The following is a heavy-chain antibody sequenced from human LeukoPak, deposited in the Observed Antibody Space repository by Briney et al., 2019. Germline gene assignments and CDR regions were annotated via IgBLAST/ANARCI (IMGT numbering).Heavy chain of an antibody. D-gene: IGHD2-2*02. Sequence: GGSLRLSCAASGFTFSSYAMHWVRQAPGKGLEWVAVISYDGSNKYYADSVKGRFTISRDNSKNTLYPQMNSLRAEDTAVYYCARDGRYCSGTTCYIDYYYGMDVWGQGTTVTVSS. CDR1: GFTFSSYA. J-gene: IGHJ6*02. V-gene: IGHV3-30-3*01. CDR2: ISYDGSNK. CDR3: ARDGRYCSGTTCYIDYYYGMDV.